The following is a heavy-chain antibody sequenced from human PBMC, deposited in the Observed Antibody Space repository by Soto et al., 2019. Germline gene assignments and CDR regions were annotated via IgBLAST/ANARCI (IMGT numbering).Heavy chain of an antibody. CDR3: ARDRIVGATRTWFDP. D-gene: IGHD1-26*01. J-gene: IGHJ5*02. CDR2: IYTSGST. CDR1: GGSISSYY. Sequence: SETLSLTCTVSGGSISSYYWSWIRQPAGKGLEWIGRIYTSGSTNYNPSLKSRVTMSVDTSKNQFSLKLSSVTAADTAVYYCARDRIVGATRTWFDPWDQGTLVTVSS. V-gene: IGHV4-4*07.